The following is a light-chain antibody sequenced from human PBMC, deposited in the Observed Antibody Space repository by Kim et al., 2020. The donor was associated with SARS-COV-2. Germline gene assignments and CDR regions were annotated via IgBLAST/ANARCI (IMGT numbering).Light chain of an antibody. CDR1: QSVSGG. V-gene: IGKV3-15*01. CDR3: QHYNNWPSLT. Sequence: SPGERATLSCRASQSVSGGLAWYQQKPGQAPRLLIYGASTRATGIPARFSGSGSGTEFTLTITSLQSEDVATYYCQHYNNWPSLTFGGGTKVDIK. CDR2: GAS. J-gene: IGKJ4*01.